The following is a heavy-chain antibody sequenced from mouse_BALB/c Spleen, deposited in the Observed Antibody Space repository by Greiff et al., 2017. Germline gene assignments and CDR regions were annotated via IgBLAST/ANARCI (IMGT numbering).Heavy chain of an antibody. Sequence: LVKPGASVKISCTASGYSFTGYYMHWVQQSHGKSLEWIGYISCYNGATSYNQMFKGKATFTVDTSSSTAYMQFNSLTSEDAAFYYCARGSFPVFAYWGQGTLVTVSA. CDR2: ISCYNGAT. V-gene: IGHV1S34*01. J-gene: IGHJ3*01. D-gene: IGHD1-1*02. CDR1: GYSFTGYY. CDR3: ARGSFPVFAY.